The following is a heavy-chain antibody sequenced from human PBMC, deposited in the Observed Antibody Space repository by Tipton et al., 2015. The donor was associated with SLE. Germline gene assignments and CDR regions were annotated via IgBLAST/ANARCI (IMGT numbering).Heavy chain of an antibody. CDR1: GGSISSYY. V-gene: IGHV4-59*01. CDR3: ARDEQLGLRY. D-gene: IGHD6-6*01. J-gene: IGHJ4*02. CDR2: IYYSGST. Sequence: TLSLTCTVSGGSISSYYWSWIRQPPGKGLEWIGYIYYSGSTNYNPSLKSRVTISVDTSKNQFSLKLSSVTAADTAVYHCARDEQLGLRYWGQGTLVTVSS.